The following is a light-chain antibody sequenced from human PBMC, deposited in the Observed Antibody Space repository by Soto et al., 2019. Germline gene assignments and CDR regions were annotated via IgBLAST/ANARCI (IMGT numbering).Light chain of an antibody. CDR1: QSVSSSY. CDR3: QQYGSSPPVT. Sequence: EIVLTQSPGTLSLSPGERATLSCRASQSVSSSYLAWYQQKPGQAPRLLIYGASSRVTGIPDRFSGSGCGTDFSLTISTLEPEDVAVYYCQQYGSSPPVTFGQGTRLEIK. CDR2: GAS. J-gene: IGKJ5*01. V-gene: IGKV3-20*01.